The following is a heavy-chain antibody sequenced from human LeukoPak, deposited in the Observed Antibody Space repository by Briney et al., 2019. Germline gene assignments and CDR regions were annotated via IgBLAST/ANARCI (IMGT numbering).Heavy chain of an antibody. CDR3: ARVLYDFWSGFPSYYYYYYMDV. V-gene: IGHV4-38-2*02. CDR1: GYSISSGYY. D-gene: IGHD3-3*01. CDR2: IYHSGST. Sequence: SETLSLTCTVSGYSISSGYYWGWIRQPPGKGLEWIGSIYHSGSTYYNPSLKSRVTISVDTSKNQFSLELSSVTAADTAVYYCARVLYDFWSGFPSYYYYYYMDVWGKGTTVTVSS. J-gene: IGHJ6*03.